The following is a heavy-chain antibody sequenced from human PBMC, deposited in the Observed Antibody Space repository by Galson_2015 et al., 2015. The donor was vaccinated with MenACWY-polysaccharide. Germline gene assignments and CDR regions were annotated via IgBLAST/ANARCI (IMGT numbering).Heavy chain of an antibody. J-gene: IGHJ6*02. Sequence: SVKVSCKASGYTFTGYYMHWVRQAPGQGLEWMGRINPNSGGTNYAQKFQGRVTMTRDTSISTAYMELSRLRSDDTAVYYCARDSVTTVTTYYGMDVWGQGTTVTVSS. CDR3: ARDSVTTVTTYYGMDV. D-gene: IGHD4-17*01. CDR2: INPNSGGT. V-gene: IGHV1-2*06. CDR1: GYTFTGYY.